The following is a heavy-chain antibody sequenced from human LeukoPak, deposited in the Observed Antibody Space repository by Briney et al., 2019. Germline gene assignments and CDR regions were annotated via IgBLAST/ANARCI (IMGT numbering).Heavy chain of an antibody. D-gene: IGHD3-10*01. J-gene: IGHJ4*02. CDR1: GFTLRSYN. CDR3: AREKHYYGSVVDY. CDR2: ISSSSSYI. V-gene: IGHV3-21*01. Sequence: GGSLRLSCAASGFTLRSYNMNWVRQAPGKGLEWVSSISSSSSYIYYADSVKGRFTISRDNAKNSLYLQMNSLRVEDTAVYYCAREKHYYGSVVDYWGQGTLVTVSS.